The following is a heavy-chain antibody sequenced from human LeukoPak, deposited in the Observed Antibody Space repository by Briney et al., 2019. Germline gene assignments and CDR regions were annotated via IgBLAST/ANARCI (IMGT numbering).Heavy chain of an antibody. CDR3: ALTLAALARNYYYYYYMDV. D-gene: IGHD6-19*01. J-gene: IGHJ6*03. Sequence: ASVKVSCKASGYTFTGYYMHWVRQAPGQGLEWMGWINPNSGGTNYAQKFQGRVTMTRDTSISTAYMELSRLRSDDTAVYYCALTLAALARNYYYYYYMDVWGKGTAVTVSS. CDR2: INPNSGGT. V-gene: IGHV1-2*02. CDR1: GYTFTGYY.